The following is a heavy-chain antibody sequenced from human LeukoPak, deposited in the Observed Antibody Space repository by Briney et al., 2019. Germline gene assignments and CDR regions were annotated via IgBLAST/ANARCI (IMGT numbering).Heavy chain of an antibody. J-gene: IGHJ3*02. CDR1: GGSISSGNYY. CDR3: VRDRAGDSFDI. D-gene: IGHD7-27*01. Sequence: SETLSLTCTVSGGSISSGNYYWTWIRQTAAKGLEWIGRIHTSGSTNYNPSLESRVAISIDISKNQFSLNWNSVTAADTGVYYCVRDRAGDSFDIWGQGTMVTVSS. CDR2: IHTSGST. V-gene: IGHV4-61*02.